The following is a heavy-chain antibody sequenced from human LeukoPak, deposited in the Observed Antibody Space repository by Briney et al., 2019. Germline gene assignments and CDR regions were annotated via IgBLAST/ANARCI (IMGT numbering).Heavy chain of an antibody. J-gene: IGHJ4*02. CDR1: GGSISSGGYY. Sequence: PSQTLSLTCTVSGGSISSGGYYWSWIRQHPGKGLEWIGYIYYSGSTYYNPSLKSRVTISVDTSKNQFSLKLSSVTAADTAVYYCARVSRDIVLVPAAIGGDYFDYWGQGTLVTVSS. V-gene: IGHV4-31*03. CDR3: ARVSRDIVLVPAAIGGDYFDY. CDR2: IYYSGST. D-gene: IGHD2-2*01.